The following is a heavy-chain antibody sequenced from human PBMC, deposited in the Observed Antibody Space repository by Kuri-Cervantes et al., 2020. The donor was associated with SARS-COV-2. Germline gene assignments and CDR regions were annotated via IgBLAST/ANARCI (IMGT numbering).Heavy chain of an antibody. D-gene: IGHD3-22*01. J-gene: IGHJ4*02. CDR2: ISSSGSTI. CDR1: GFTFSSYE. V-gene: IGHV3-48*03. CDR3: ARGDSSGYLYYFDY. Sequence: GGSLKISCAASGFTFSSYEMNWVRQAPGKGLEWVSYISSSGSTIYYADSVKGRFTISRDNAKNSLYLQMNSLRAEDTAVYYCARGDSSGYLYYFDYWGQGTLVTVSS.